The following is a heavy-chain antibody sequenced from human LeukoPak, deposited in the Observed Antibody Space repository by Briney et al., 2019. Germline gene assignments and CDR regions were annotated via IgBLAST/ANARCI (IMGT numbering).Heavy chain of an antibody. Sequence: ASVKVSCKASGYTFTGYYMHWVRLAPGQGLEWMGWINPNSGGTNYAQKFQGRVAMTRDSSISTAYMELSGLRSDDAAVYFCARDKIIYRFYYHGMDVWGQGTTVTVSS. J-gene: IGHJ6*02. D-gene: IGHD5-18*01. V-gene: IGHV1-2*02. CDR2: INPNSGGT. CDR1: GYTFTGYY. CDR3: ARDKIIYRFYYHGMDV.